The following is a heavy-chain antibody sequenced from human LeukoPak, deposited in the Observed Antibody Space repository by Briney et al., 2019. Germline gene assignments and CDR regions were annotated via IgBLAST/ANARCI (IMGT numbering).Heavy chain of an antibody. CDR2: ISAYNGNT. D-gene: IGHD3-3*01. V-gene: IGHV1-18*01. J-gene: IGHJ4*02. Sequence: GASVKVSCKASGYTFTSYGISWVRQAPGQGLEWMGWISAYNGNTNYAQKLQGRVTMTTDTSTSTAYMELRSLRSDDTAVYYCARDPPIFGVVIPPDKWGQGTLVTVSS. CDR3: ARDPPIFGVVIPPDK. CDR1: GYTFTSYG.